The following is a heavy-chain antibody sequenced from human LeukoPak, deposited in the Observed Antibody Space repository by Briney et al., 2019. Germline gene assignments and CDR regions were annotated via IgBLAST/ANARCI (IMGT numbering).Heavy chain of an antibody. V-gene: IGHV1-2*02. CDR3: ARDLGGIAAADHFDY. D-gene: IGHD6-13*01. CDR1: GYTFTGYY. CDR2: INPNSGGT. J-gene: IGHJ4*02. Sequence: GASVKVSCKASGYTFTGYYMHWVRQAPGQGLEWMGWINPNSGGTNYAQKFQGRVTMTRDTSISTAYMELSRLRFDDTAVYYCARDLGGIAAADHFDYWGQGTLVTVSS.